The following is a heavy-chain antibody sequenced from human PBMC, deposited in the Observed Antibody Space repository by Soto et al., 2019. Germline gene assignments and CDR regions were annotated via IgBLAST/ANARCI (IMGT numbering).Heavy chain of an antibody. D-gene: IGHD2-2*01. CDR3: ARGYCSSTSCQYYFDF. J-gene: IGHJ4*02. CDR1: GYTFTGYA. CDR2: INGGNGDT. Sequence: ASVKVSCKASGYTFTGYAIHWVRQAPGQRHEWMGWINGGNGDTKYSQKFQGRVTITRDTSASTAYMELTSLGSEDTAVYHCARGYCSSTSCQYYFDFCGQGTLVTVYS. V-gene: IGHV1-3*01.